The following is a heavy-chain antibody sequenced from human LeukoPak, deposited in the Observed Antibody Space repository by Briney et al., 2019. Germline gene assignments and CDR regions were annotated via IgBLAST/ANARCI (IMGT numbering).Heavy chain of an antibody. D-gene: IGHD3-22*01. CDR2: ISYDGSNK. CDR3: ARGDTMIVVGSHPYYFDY. J-gene: IGHJ4*02. Sequence: GGSLRLSCAASGFTFSSYAMHWVRQAPGKGLEWVAVISYDGSNKYYADSVKGRSTISRDNSKNTLYLQMNSLRAEDTAVYYCARGDTMIVVGSHPYYFDYWGQGTLVTVSS. CDR1: GFTFSSYA. V-gene: IGHV3-30-3*01.